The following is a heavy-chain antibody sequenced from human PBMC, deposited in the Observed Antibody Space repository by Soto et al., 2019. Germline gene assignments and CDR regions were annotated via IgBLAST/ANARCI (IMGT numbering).Heavy chain of an antibody. Sequence: GAPVKVSCKASGYTFTSYYMHWVRQAPGQGLEWMGIINPSGGSTSYAQKFQGRVTMTRDTSTSTVYMELSSLRSEDTAVYYCVRGEIGGASVYYYYGINVWGQGT. CDR2: INPSGGST. V-gene: IGHV1-46*01. CDR3: VRGEIGGASVYYYYGINV. J-gene: IGHJ6*01. CDR1: GYTFTSYY. D-gene: IGHD1-26*01.